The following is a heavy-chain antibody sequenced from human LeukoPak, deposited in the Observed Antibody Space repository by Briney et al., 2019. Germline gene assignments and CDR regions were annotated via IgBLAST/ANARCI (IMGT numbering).Heavy chain of an antibody. Sequence: GGSVRLSCAAPGFMFSSYAMTWVRQAPGKGLEWVSSISGSGEFTDYADSVKGRFTISRDNPENTVYLQMSSLRVDDTATYFCAKVGYGDLDHWGQGVLVPVSS. V-gene: IGHV3-23*01. CDR3: AKVGYGDLDH. CDR2: ISGSGEFT. CDR1: GFMFSSYA. D-gene: IGHD4-17*01. J-gene: IGHJ4*02.